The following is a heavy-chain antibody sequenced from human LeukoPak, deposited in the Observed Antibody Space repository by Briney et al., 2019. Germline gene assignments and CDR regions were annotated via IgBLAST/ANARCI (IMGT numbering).Heavy chain of an antibody. CDR1: GFTVSSNY. CDR3: ARAGQPRGYFDY. Sequence: GGSLRLSCAASGFTVSSNYMSWVRQAPGKGQEWVSVIYSGGSTYYADSVKGRFTISRDNSKNTLYLQMNSLRAEDTAVYYCARAGQPRGYFDYWGQGTLVTVSS. V-gene: IGHV3-53*01. J-gene: IGHJ4*02. D-gene: IGHD3-10*01. CDR2: IYSGGST.